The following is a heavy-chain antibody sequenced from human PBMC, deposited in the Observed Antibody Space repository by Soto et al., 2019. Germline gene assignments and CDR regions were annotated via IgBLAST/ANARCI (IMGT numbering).Heavy chain of an antibody. CDR1: GESISSGGYY. D-gene: IGHD6-6*01. Sequence: QVQLQESGPGLVKPSQTLSLPCNVSGESISSGGYYWSWIRHHPGKGLEWIGYIYDSESAYYNPSLKSRITISMDTSKNHFAMRLSSATGADTAVYYCARASSSSSAADYWGQGTLVTVSS. CDR2: IYDSESA. J-gene: IGHJ4*02. CDR3: ARASSSSSAADY. V-gene: IGHV4-31*03.